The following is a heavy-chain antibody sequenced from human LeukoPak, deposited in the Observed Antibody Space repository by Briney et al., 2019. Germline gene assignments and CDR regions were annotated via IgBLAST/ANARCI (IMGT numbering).Heavy chain of an antibody. V-gene: IGHV3-66*01. J-gene: IGHJ4*02. D-gene: IGHD4-17*01. Sequence: GGSLRLSCAASGFTVSSNYMSWVRQAPGKGLEWVSVIYSGGSTYYADSVKGRFTISRDNSKNTLYLQMNSLRAEDTAVYYRAREATTVITGYFDYWGQGTLVTVSS. CDR2: IYSGGST. CDR3: AREATTVITGYFDY. CDR1: GFTVSSNY.